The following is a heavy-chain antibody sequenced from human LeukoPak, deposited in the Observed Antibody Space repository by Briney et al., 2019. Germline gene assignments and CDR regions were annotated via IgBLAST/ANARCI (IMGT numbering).Heavy chain of an antibody. CDR3: ARLIGYSYGARIDY. D-gene: IGHD5-18*01. Sequence: SETLSLTCTVSGGSISSSSYYWGWIRQPPGKGLEWIGSIYYSGSTYYNPSLKSRVTISVDTSKNQFSLKLSSVTAADTAVYYCARLIGYSYGARIDYWGQGTLVTVSS. CDR2: IYYSGST. V-gene: IGHV4-39*01. CDR1: GGSISSSSYY. J-gene: IGHJ4*02.